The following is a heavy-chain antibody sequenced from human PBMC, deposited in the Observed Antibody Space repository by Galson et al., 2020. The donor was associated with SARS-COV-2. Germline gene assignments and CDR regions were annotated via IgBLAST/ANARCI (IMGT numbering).Heavy chain of an antibody. CDR1: GFTFSSYA. V-gene: IGHV3-23*01. CDR3: AKDPQGVLYLDY. J-gene: IGHJ4*02. D-gene: IGHD1-1*01. Sequence: GESLKISCAASGFTFSSYAMSWVRQAPGKGLEWVSAISGSGGSTYYADSVKGRFTISRDNSKNTLYLQMNSLRAEDTAVYYCAKDPQGVLYLDYWGQGTLGTVSS. CDR2: ISGSGGST.